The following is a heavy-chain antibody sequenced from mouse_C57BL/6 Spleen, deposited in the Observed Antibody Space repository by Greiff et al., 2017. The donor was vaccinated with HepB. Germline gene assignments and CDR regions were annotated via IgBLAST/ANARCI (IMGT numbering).Heavy chain of an antibody. CDR2: ISSGSSTI. V-gene: IGHV5-17*01. Sequence: EVKLMESGGGLVKPGGSLKLSCAASGFTFSDDGMHWVRQAPEKGLEWVAYISSGSSTIDYADTVKGRFTISRDNAKNTLFLQMTSLRSEDTAMYYCARNYYGSSYGYFDVWGTGTTVTVSS. J-gene: IGHJ1*03. D-gene: IGHD1-1*01. CDR3: ARNYYGSSYGYFDV. CDR1: GFTFSDDG.